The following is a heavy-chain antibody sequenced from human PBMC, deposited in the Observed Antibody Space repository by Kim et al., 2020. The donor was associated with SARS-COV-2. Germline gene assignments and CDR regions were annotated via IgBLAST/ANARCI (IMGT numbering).Heavy chain of an antibody. Sequence: GGSLILSCAASGFTFSSYGMHWVRQAPGKGLEWVAVIWYDGSNKYYADSVKGRFTISRDNSKNTLYLQMNSLRAEDTAVYYCARDYGGSGSYYNSPLFYYGMDVWGQGTTVTVSS. CDR2: IWYDGSNK. J-gene: IGHJ6*02. CDR3: ARDYGGSGSYYNSPLFYYGMDV. V-gene: IGHV3-33*01. CDR1: GFTFSSYG. D-gene: IGHD3-10*01.